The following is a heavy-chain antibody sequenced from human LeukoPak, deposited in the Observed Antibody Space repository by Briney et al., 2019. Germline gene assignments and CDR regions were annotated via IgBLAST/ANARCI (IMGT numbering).Heavy chain of an antibody. CDR3: ARFSPRAMGNYLDF. Sequence: SETLSLTCAVYGESFSGYYWSWIRQPPGKGLEWIGEINHSGSTNYNPSLKSRVTISVDKSKNQFSLKLSSVTAADTAVYYCARFSPRAMGNYLDFWGQGTLVTVSS. J-gene: IGHJ4*02. CDR2: INHSGST. CDR1: GESFSGYY. D-gene: IGHD7-27*01. V-gene: IGHV4-34*01.